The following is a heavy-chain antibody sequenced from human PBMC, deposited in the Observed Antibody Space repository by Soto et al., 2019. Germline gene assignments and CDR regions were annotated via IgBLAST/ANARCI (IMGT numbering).Heavy chain of an antibody. D-gene: IGHD3-10*01. CDR2: IYSRGNT. CDR3: ARAPSGSYFGLEY. Sequence: QVQLQESGPGLVKPSQTLSLTCTVSSGSINSGLYYWTWIRQHPEKGLEWIGYIYSRGNTDYTPSPKSRVDIGVDTAKNQFSLRVSSGTAADTAVYYCARAPSGSYFGLEYWGQGAQVTVSP. V-gene: IGHV4-31*03. J-gene: IGHJ4*02. CDR1: SGSINSGLYY.